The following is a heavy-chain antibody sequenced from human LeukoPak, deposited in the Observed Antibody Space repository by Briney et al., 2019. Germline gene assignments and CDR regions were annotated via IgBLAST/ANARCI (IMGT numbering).Heavy chain of an antibody. J-gene: IGHJ4*02. CDR2: TYYRSKWYN. CDR1: GDSVSRNTAG. D-gene: IGHD2-15*01. CDR3: ARVDTYSYIDY. V-gene: IGHV6-1*01. Sequence: SQTLSLTCVISGDSVSRNTAGWNWIRQSPSRGLEWLGRTYYRSKWYNDYAVSVKSRITINPDTSKNQFSLHLNSVTPEDTAMYYCARVDTYSYIDYWGQGTLVTVSS.